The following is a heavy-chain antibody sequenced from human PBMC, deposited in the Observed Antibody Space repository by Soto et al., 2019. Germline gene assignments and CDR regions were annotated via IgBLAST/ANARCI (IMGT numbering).Heavy chain of an antibody. CDR1: GFTFRSYA. V-gene: IGHV3-30-3*01. Sequence: QVQLVESGGGVVQPGRSLRLSCAASGFTFRSYAMHWVRQAPGKGLECVAVISYDGSNKFYRDYVKGRFTISSDNSKNTLYLQINSLRYEDTAVYYCARGDRVDIAVVIGVRPGEYGVDVWGQGTTVTVSS. CDR2: ISYDGSNK. J-gene: IGHJ6*02. CDR3: ARGDRVDIAVVIGVRPGEYGVDV. D-gene: IGHD2-15*01.